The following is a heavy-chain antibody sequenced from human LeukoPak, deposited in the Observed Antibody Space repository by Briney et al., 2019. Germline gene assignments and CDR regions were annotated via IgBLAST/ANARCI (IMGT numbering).Heavy chain of an antibody. CDR2: VYPSDSDT. Sequence: GESLKISCKVSGYAFPTYWIGWVRQMPGKGLEWMGIVYPSDSDTRYSPSFQGQVTISADKSINTAYLQWSSRKASDTAIYYCARLAYSSGWFWGYPDYWGQGTLVTVSS. CDR1: GYAFPTYW. D-gene: IGHD6-19*01. J-gene: IGHJ4*02. CDR3: ARLAYSSGWFWGYPDY. V-gene: IGHV5-51*01.